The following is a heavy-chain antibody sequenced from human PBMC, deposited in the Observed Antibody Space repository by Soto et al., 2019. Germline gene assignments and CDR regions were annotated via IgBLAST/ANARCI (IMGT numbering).Heavy chain of an antibody. J-gene: IGHJ6*02. CDR2: IYSSENT. V-gene: IGHV4-39*01. Sequence: SETLSLTCTVSGDSVSTNSYSWGWIRQSPGRGLEWIGTIYSSENTYYNPSLLSRVTISVDTSKNEFSLRLSSVTAADTAVYYCARRLYYDSSGFEGGGMDVWGQGTTVTVSS. CDR1: GDSVSTNSYS. D-gene: IGHD3-22*01. CDR3: ARRLYYDSSGFEGGGMDV.